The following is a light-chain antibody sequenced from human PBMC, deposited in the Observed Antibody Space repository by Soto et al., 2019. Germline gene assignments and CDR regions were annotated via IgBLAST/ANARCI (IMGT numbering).Light chain of an antibody. CDR3: CSFATTGTLV. J-gene: IGLJ3*02. Sequence: QSALAQPASVSGSPGQSITISCTGTNNDIGIYNFVSWYRQYPGKAPQLLIYDVTKWALGVSNRFSGSKSGSTASLTISGLQAEDEAEYYCCSFATTGTLVFGGGTKVTVL. CDR2: DVT. CDR1: NNDIGIYNF. V-gene: IGLV2-23*02.